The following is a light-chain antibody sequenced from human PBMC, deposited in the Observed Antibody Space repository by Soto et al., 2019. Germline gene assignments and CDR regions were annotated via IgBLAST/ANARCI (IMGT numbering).Light chain of an antibody. CDR3: NSDRHRTTLG. J-gene: IGLJ1*01. Sequence: QSALTQPASVSGSPGQSITISCTGTSSDVGGYNSVSWFQQHPSKAPKLIIYEVSHRPSGVSIRFSGSKSGNTASLTISGLQAEDEADYYCNSDRHRTTLGFGNGTQVTVL. CDR1: SSDVGGYNS. CDR2: EVS. V-gene: IGLV2-14*01.